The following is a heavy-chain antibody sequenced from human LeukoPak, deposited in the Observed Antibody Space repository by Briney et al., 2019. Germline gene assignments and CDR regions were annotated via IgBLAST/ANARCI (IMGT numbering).Heavy chain of an antibody. Sequence: GSLRLSCAASGFTFSRYWMHWVRQAPGKGLVWVSCIKSDGSSTSIADSAKGRFTISRDNAKNTVYLQMNSLRAEDTAVYYCVRDNRSYNFDYWGQGTLVTVSS. CDR1: GFTFSRYW. CDR2: IKSDGSST. J-gene: IGHJ4*02. CDR3: VRDNRSYNFDY. D-gene: IGHD1-26*01. V-gene: IGHV3-74*01.